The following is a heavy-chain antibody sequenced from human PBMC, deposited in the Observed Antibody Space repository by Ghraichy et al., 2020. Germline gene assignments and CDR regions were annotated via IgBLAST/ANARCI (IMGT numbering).Heavy chain of an antibody. Sequence: SETLSLTCTVSGDSISNRNYFWGWIRQPPGRGLEWIGSIYFSGGTYYNPSLKSRVTISVDTSKNQFSLKLSSVTAADTAVYYCASQTSGSYDTYVEYFQHWGQGTLVTVSS. V-gene: IGHV4-39*01. D-gene: IGHD3-10*01. CDR1: GDSISNRNYF. CDR2: IYFSGGT. CDR3: ASQTSGSYDTYVEYFQH. J-gene: IGHJ1*01.